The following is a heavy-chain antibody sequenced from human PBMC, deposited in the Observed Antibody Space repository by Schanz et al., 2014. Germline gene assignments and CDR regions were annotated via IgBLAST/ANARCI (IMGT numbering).Heavy chain of an antibody. CDR3: AKDMNREATAPES. Sequence: DVQLAESGGGLVQPGGSLRLFCAASGFTLSSYALSWVRQSPGKGLEWVSAINTADTTYYADSVKGRFTVSRDNSKNTVYLHMNSLRDEDTAVYYCAKDMNREATAPESWGQGTLVVVSS. D-gene: IGHD5-12*01. CDR1: GFTLSSYA. CDR2: INTADTT. V-gene: IGHV3-23*04. J-gene: IGHJ5*02.